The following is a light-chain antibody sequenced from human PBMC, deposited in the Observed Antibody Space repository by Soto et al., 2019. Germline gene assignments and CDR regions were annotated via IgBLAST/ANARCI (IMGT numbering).Light chain of an antibody. J-gene: IGKJ2*01. CDR2: GAS. V-gene: IGKV1-39*01. Sequence: IQLTQSPSSLSASVGDRVTVTCRASQSINSYLNWYQQKPGKAPTLLIYGASSLQSGVPSRFSGGGSRTDFTLTISSLQTEDFATYYCQQSYRSPYTFGQGTKLEIK. CDR3: QQSYRSPYT. CDR1: QSINSY.